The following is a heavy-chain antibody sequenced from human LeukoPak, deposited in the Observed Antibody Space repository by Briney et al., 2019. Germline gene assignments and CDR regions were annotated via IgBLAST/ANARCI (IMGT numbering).Heavy chain of an antibody. V-gene: IGHV3-23*01. CDR3: AKTYSRESGYDFFFHY. CDR1: GFTFSSYA. Sequence: GGSLRLSCAASGFTFSSYAMSRVRQAPGKGLEWVSAISGSGGSTYYADSVKGRFTISRDNSRNTVYLQMNSLRVEDTAVYYCAKTYSRESGYDFFFHYWGQGTRVTVSS. CDR2: ISGSGGST. D-gene: IGHD5-12*01. J-gene: IGHJ4*02.